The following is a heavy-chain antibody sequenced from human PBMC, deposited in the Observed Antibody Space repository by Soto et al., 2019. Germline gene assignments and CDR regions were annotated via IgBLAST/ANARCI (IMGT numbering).Heavy chain of an antibody. CDR3: VRVPPGITGTDYFDY. D-gene: IGHD1-7*01. J-gene: IGHJ4*02. V-gene: IGHV1-18*01. Sequence: QVHLVQSGVEVKKPGASVKVSCTASGYNFINYGITWVRQAPGQGLEWMGWIRVHKGNTNYAQKFQGRVTMSTDTSTSTAYMELRSLRPDDTAVYYCVRVPPGITGTDYFDYWGQGTLVTVSS. CDR1: GYNFINYG. CDR2: IRVHKGNT.